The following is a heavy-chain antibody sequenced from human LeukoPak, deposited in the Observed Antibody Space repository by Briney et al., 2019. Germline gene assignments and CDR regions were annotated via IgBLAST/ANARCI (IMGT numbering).Heavy chain of an antibody. V-gene: IGHV1-2*02. J-gene: IGHJ4*02. Sequence: ASVTVSFKASGYSFSVFYMHWVRQAPGQGLEWMGWIIPNTGGTNYAQKFQGRVTMTRGTTISTAYMELSSLRSDDTAVYYCAREWLIVVTGTGHLDYWGQGTLVTVSS. CDR3: AREWLIVVTGTGHLDY. CDR2: IIPNTGGT. CDR1: GYSFSVFY. D-gene: IGHD6-19*01.